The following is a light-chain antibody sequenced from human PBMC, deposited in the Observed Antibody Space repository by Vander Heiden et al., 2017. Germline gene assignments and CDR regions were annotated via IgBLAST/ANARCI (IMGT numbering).Light chain of an antibody. CDR3: QQYNNWPLYT. J-gene: IGKJ2*01. CDR1: QSVTSN. CDR2: GAS. V-gene: IGKV3-15*01. Sequence: EIVMTQPPATLSVSPGERATLSCRASQSVTSNSAWYQQKPGQAPRLLIYGASTRATGIPARFSGSGSGTEFTLTISSLQSEDFAVYYCQQYNNWPLYTFGQGTKLEIK.